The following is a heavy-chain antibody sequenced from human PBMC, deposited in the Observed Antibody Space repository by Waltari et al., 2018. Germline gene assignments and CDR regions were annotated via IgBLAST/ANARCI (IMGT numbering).Heavy chain of an antibody. CDR2: IYSGGST. V-gene: IGHV3-66*02. J-gene: IGHJ6*02. CDR3: ARQINYCTNGVCYGMDV. Sequence: EVQLVESGGGLVQPGGSLRLSCAASGFTVSSNYMSWVRQAPGKGLEWVPVIYSGGSTYYADSVKGRFTISRDNSKNTLYLQMNSLRAEDTAVYYCARQINYCTNGVCYGMDVWGQGTTVTVSS. D-gene: IGHD2-8*01. CDR1: GFTVSSNY.